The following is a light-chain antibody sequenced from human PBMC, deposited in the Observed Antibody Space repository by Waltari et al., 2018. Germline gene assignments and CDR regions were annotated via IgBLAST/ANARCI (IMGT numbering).Light chain of an antibody. J-gene: IGKJ4*01. Sequence: DIQMTQSPSSLSASVGARVTITCRASQSISSYLNWYQQKPGKAPKLLIYAASSLQSGLPSRFRGSGSGTDFTLTISSLQPEDFATYYCQQSYSTPPSFGGGTKVEIK. V-gene: IGKV1-39*01. CDR1: QSISSY. CDR2: AAS. CDR3: QQSYSTPPS.